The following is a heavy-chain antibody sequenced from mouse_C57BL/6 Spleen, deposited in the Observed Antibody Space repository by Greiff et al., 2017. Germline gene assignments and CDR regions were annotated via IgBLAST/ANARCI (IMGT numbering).Heavy chain of an antibody. J-gene: IGHJ2*01. D-gene: IGHD1-1*01. V-gene: IGHV1-64*01. CDR1: GYTFTSYW. CDR2: IRPNGGST. CDR3: SKYITTVVARYFDY. Sequence: QVQLKQPGAELVKPGASVKLSCTASGYTFTSYWMPWVKQRPGQGLEWIGMIRPNGGSTYYAETFKSQVTLTVDKASSTAYMQLSRLTSVDSAVYYCSKYITTVVARYFDYWGQGTTLTVSS.